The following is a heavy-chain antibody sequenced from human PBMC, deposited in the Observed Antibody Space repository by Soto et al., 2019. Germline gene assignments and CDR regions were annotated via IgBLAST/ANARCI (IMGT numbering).Heavy chain of an antibody. V-gene: IGHV1-18*01. CDR1: GYTFTSYG. Sequence: QVQLVQSGAEVKKPGASVKVSCKASGYTFTSYGISWVRQAPGQGLEWMGWISAYNGNTNYAQKLQGRVTMTTDTPPSTAYRGLRSLRSADTAVYYWGRVNMVATILATHYHSWGQGPLVTVSS. CDR2: ISAYNGNT. CDR3: GRVNMVATILATHYHS. D-gene: IGHD5-12*01. J-gene: IGHJ4*02.